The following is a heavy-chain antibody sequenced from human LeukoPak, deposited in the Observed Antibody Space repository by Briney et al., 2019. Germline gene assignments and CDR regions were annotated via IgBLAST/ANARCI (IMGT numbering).Heavy chain of an antibody. CDR3: ARGERYGSGSYSSQGYFDY. CDR1: GGSITSYF. D-gene: IGHD1-26*01. CDR2: IPYNRGT. J-gene: IGHJ4*02. Sequence: SETLSLTCIVSGGSITSYFWSWIRQSPRKGLEWIGYIPYNRGTNYNPSLKSRVTISTDTSKNQFSLKLNSVTAADTAVYYCARGERYGSGSYSSQGYFDYWGQGSLVTVSS. V-gene: IGHV4-59*01.